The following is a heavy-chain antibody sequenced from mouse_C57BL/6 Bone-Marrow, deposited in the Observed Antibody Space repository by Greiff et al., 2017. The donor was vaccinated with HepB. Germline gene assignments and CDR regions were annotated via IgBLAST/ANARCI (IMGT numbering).Heavy chain of an antibody. CDR2: IHPSDSDT. Sequence: QVQLQQPGAELVKPGASVKVSCKASGYTFTSYWMHWVKQRPGQGLEWIGRIHPSDSDTNYNQKFKGKATLTLDKSSSTAYMQLSSLTSEDSAVYYCEITGYYGSSYWYFDVWGTGTTVTVSS. CDR3: EITGYYGSSYWYFDV. V-gene: IGHV1-74*01. J-gene: IGHJ1*03. D-gene: IGHD1-1*01. CDR1: GYTFTSYW.